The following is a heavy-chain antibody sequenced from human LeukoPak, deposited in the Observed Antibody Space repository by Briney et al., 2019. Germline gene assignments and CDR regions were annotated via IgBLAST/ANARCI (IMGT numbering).Heavy chain of an antibody. J-gene: IGHJ4*02. D-gene: IGHD3-10*01. CDR2: IYDSGST. V-gene: IGHV4-59*08. CDR1: GGSISSYY. Sequence: SGTLSLTCTVSGGSISSYYWSWIRQPPGKGLEWIGYIYDSGSTNYNPSLKSRVTISVDTSKNQFSLKVTSVTAADTAVYYCARHGKQMKKDGSGSYYNGAIDYWGQGTLVTVSS. CDR3: ARHGKQMKKDGSGSYYNGAIDY.